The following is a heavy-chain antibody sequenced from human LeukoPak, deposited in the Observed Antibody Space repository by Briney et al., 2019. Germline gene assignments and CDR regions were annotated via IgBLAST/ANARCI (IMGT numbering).Heavy chain of an antibody. J-gene: IGHJ4*02. V-gene: IGHV3-20*04. D-gene: IGHD2-21*02. CDR3: ASKWYCGGDCYYQIDY. CDR1: GFTFDDYG. Sequence: GGSLRLSCAASGFTFDDYGMSWVRQAPGKGLEWVSGINWNGGRTGYADSVKGRFTISRDNSKNTLYLQMNSLRTEDTAVYYCASKWYCGGDCYYQIDYWGQGNLVTVSS. CDR2: INWNGGRT.